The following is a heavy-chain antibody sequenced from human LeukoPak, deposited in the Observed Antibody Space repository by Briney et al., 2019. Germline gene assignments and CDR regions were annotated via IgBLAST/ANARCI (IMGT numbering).Heavy chain of an antibody. D-gene: IGHD5-12*01. Sequence: GGSLRLSCAASGFTFSSYSMNWVRQAPGKGLEWVSSISSSSSYIYYADSVKGRFTISRDNAKNSLYLQMNSLRAEDTAVYYCARDNRYSSSTSGYDLSLYYYYYMDVWGKGTTVTVSS. V-gene: IGHV3-21*01. CDR1: GFTFSSYS. CDR2: ISSSSSYI. CDR3: ARDNRYSSSTSGYDLSLYYYYYMDV. J-gene: IGHJ6*03.